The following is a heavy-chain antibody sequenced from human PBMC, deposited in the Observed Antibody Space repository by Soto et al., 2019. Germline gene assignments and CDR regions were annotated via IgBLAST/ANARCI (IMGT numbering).Heavy chain of an antibody. CDR1: GYTFTSYG. Sequence: ASVKVSCKASGYTFTSYGISWVRQAPGQGLEWMGWISAYNGNTNYAQKLQGRVTMTTDTSTSTAYMELRSLRSDDTAVYYCARGLSIAVAGTGFGYWGQGTLVTVSS. CDR2: ISAYNGNT. CDR3: ARGLSIAVAGTGFGY. D-gene: IGHD6-19*01. J-gene: IGHJ4*02. V-gene: IGHV1-18*01.